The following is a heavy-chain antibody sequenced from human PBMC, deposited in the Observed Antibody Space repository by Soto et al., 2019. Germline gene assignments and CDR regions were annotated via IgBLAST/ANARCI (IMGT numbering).Heavy chain of an antibody. V-gene: IGHV2-5*02. J-gene: IGHJ6*02. Sequence: QITLKESGPTLVKPTQTLTLTCTFSGLSLSTTAVGVGWIRQPPGKALEWLALIYRDDLKRYSPSLKSRLTITNDTSKNQVVLTMTNMDPVDTATYYCVQSRCGGDCLQSYSSHSYYGLDVWGHGTTVTVSS. CDR3: VQSRCGGDCLQSYSSHSYYGLDV. D-gene: IGHD2-21*02. CDR2: IYRDDLK. CDR1: GLSLSTTAVG.